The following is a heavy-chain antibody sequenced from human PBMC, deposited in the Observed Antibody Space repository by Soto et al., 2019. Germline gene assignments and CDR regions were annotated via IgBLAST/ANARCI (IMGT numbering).Heavy chain of an antibody. D-gene: IGHD3-3*01. Sequence: ASVKVSCKASGYTFISYAMHWVRQAPGQRLEWMGWINAGNGNTKYSQKFQGRVTITRDTSASTAYMELSSLRSEDTAVYYCARDFHFGVVIYYFDYWGQGTLVTVSS. V-gene: IGHV1-3*01. CDR3: ARDFHFGVVIYYFDY. CDR2: INAGNGNT. J-gene: IGHJ4*02. CDR1: GYTFISYA.